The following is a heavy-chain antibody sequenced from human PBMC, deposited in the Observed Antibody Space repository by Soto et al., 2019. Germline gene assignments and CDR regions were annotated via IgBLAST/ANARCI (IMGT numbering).Heavy chain of an antibody. CDR3: ARHLGTPGTWGFDS. CDR1: SASISRNW. J-gene: IGHJ4*02. D-gene: IGHD1-1*01. Sequence: QVQLQESGPGLVKPSGSLSLTCSVSSASISRNWWSWVRQPPGKGLEWIGEIYQSGRTNYNPPLKSRAAISIDMSKNQFSLNVSSVTAADTALYSCARHLGTPGTWGFDSWGQGTLVTVSS. CDR2: IYQSGRT. V-gene: IGHV4-4*02.